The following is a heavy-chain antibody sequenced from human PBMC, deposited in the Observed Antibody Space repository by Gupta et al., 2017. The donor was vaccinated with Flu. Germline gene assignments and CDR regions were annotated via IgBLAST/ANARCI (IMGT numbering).Heavy chain of an antibody. J-gene: IGHJ6*03. V-gene: IGHV4-39*01. D-gene: IGHD2-2*01. CDR1: F. CDR3: ARGPASRRGRDYYMDV. Sequence: FWGWIRQPPGKGLAWIGSIYYTGSTYYNPSLKSRVTISVDTSKRQFYLNLSSVTAADTAVYYCARGPASRRGRDYYMDVWGKGTPVTVSS. CDR2: IYYTGST.